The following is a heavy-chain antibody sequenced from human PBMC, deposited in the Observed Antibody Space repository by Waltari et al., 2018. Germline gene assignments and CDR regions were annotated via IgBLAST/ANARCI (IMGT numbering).Heavy chain of an antibody. V-gene: IGHV4-39*07. D-gene: IGHD3-9*01. CDR3: ARLPLNYAVDV. J-gene: IGHJ6*02. CDR1: GGPTSSSTYY. CDR2: IYYSGTT. Sequence: QLHLQESGPGLVKPSETLSLTCPVSGGPTSSSTYYWAWIRQSPGKGLECIGSIYYSGTTYHNPSLKSRITISIDTSQNQFSLKLYSVTAADTAVYYCARLPLNYAVDVWGQGTTVTVSS.